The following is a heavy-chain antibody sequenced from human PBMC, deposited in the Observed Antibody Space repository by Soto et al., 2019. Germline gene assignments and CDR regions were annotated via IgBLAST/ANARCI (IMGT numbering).Heavy chain of an antibody. CDR3: VHYVSASPAGWFDP. V-gene: IGHV2-5*02. CDR2: IYWDDDK. J-gene: IGHJ5*02. Sequence: QITLKESGPTLVKPTQTLTLTCSFSGLSLSTSGEAVGWIRQPPGKALEWLALIYWDDDKLFNPTLKTRLTITKDTSKNQVVLTLTNMDPVDTATYSRVHYVSASPAGWFDPWGQGILVTVSS. CDR1: GLSLSTSGEA. D-gene: IGHD3-10*01.